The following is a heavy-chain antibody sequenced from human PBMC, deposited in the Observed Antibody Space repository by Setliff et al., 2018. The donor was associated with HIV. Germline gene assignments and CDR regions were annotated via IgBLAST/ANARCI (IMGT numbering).Heavy chain of an antibody. D-gene: IGHD3-10*02. Sequence: GGSLRLSCAASGFTFSSYWMSWVRQAPGKGLDWVANIKQDGSEKYYADSVKGRFTISRNNSKNTLYLQMNSLRAEDTAVYYCARVFGPFDYWGQGTLVTVSS. J-gene: IGHJ4*02. CDR2: IKQDGSEK. V-gene: IGHV3-7*03. CDR1: GFTFSSYW. CDR3: ARVFGPFDY.